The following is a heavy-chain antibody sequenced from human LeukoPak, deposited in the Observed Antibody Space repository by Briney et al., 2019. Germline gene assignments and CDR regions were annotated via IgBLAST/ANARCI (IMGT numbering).Heavy chain of an antibody. Sequence: HPGGSLRLSCAASGFTFSSYSMNWVRQAPGKGLEWVSYISSSGSTIYYADSVKGRFTISRDNAKNSLYLQMNSLRAEDTAVYYCARVGTYYDFWSGYQPDYWGQGTLVTVSS. D-gene: IGHD3-3*01. CDR3: ARVGTYYDFWSGYQPDY. V-gene: IGHV3-48*04. CDR2: ISSSGSTI. CDR1: GFTFSSYS. J-gene: IGHJ4*02.